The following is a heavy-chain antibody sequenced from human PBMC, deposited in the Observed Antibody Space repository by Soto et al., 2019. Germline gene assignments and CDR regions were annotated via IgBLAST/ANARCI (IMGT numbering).Heavy chain of an antibody. J-gene: IGHJ3*02. CDR2: IFTGGST. Sequence: EVQLVESGGGLVQPGGSLRLSCAASGFTVSSNYMSWVRQAPGKGLEWVSVIFTGGSTYYADSVKGRVTISRHSSKNTVYLQMNRLRAEDTAVYYCARDRYSSGWLDAFDIWGQGTMVTVSS. D-gene: IGHD6-19*01. CDR3: ARDRYSSGWLDAFDI. CDR1: GFTVSSNY. V-gene: IGHV3-53*04.